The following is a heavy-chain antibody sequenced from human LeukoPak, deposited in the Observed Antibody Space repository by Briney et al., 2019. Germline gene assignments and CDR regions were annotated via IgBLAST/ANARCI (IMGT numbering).Heavy chain of an antibody. D-gene: IGHD6-19*01. CDR3: ARELAAPYFDY. Sequence: SETLSLTCTVSGGSISSYYWSWIRQPPGKGLGWIGYIYYSGSTNYNPSLKSRVTISVDTSKNQFSLKLSSVTAADTAVYYCARELAAPYFDYWGQGTLVTVSS. CDR2: IYYSGST. CDR1: GGSISSYY. V-gene: IGHV4-59*01. J-gene: IGHJ4*02.